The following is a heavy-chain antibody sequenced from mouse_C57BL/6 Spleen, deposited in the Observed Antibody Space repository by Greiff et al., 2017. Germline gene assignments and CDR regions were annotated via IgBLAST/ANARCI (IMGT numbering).Heavy chain of an antibody. CDR1: GFNIKDDY. CDR3: TTSFYDYVAWFAY. J-gene: IGHJ3*01. D-gene: IGHD2-4*01. CDR2: IDPENGDT. Sequence: EVQLQQSGAELVRPGASVKLSCTASGFNIKDDYMHWVKQRPEQGLEWIGWIDPENGDTEYASKFQGKATITADTSSNPAYLQLSSLKSEDTAVYYCTTSFYDYVAWFAYWGQGTLVTVSA. V-gene: IGHV14-4*01.